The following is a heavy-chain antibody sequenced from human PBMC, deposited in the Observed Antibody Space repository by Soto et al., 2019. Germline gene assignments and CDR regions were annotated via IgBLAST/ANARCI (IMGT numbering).Heavy chain of an antibody. CDR2: IFYSGIT. D-gene: IGHD6-13*01. CDR1: GDSISSGCYY. J-gene: IGHJ4*02. CDR3: ASYIEGGIGRGY. Sequence: PSETLSLTCPVSGDSISSGCYYWSWIRQHPGKGLEWIGYIFYSGITNYNPSLQSRVTISVDTSKNHFSLKLSSVTASDTAVYYCASYIEGGIGRGYWGQGHLVTVSS. V-gene: IGHV4-61*03.